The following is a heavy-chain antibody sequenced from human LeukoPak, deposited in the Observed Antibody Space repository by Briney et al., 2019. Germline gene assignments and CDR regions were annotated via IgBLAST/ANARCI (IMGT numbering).Heavy chain of an antibody. CDR2: IAYDGNNT. V-gene: IGHV3-30*18. CDR3: AKTGMLRRVGYLDV. J-gene: IGHJ6*04. Sequence: GGSLRLSCAASGFTFSNYWMHWARQAPGKGLEWVAVIAYDGNNTYYGDSVRGRFTISRDNSKKMVYLEMNSLRVEDTAVYYCAKTGMLRRVGYLDVWGKGTAVIVSS. D-gene: IGHD1-1*01. CDR1: GFTFSNYW.